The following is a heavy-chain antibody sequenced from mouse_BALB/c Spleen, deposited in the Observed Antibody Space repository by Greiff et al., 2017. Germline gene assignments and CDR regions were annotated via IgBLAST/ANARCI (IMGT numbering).Heavy chain of an antibody. Sequence: EVKLVESGGGLVKPGGSLKLSCAASGFTFSSYAMSWVRQTPEKRLEWVASISSGGSTYYPDSVKGRFTISRDNARNILYLQMSSLRSEDTAMYYCARGGLPYASRAWFAYWGQGTLVTVSA. CDR1: GFTFSSYA. CDR2: ISSGGST. D-gene: IGHD1-1*01. V-gene: IGHV5-6-5*01. J-gene: IGHJ3*01. CDR3: ARGGLPYASRAWFAY.